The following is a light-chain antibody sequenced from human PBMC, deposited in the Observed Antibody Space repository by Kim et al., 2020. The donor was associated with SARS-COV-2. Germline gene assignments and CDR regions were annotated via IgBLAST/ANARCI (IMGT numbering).Light chain of an antibody. CDR3: QAWDSSTGV. Sequence: SCELTQPPSVSVSPGQTASITCSGDKLGDKYVCWYQQKPGQSPVRVIYEDSRRPSGIPERFLGSNSGNTATLTISGTQAMDEADYYCQAWDSSTGVFGGGTQLTVL. CDR2: EDS. J-gene: IGLJ3*02. V-gene: IGLV3-1*01. CDR1: KLGDKY.